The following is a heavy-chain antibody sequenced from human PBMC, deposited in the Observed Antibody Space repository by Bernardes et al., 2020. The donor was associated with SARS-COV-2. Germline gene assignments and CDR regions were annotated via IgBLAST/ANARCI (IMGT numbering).Heavy chain of an antibody. CDR1: WVSLTPSGRG. CDR2: IYWDDDK. D-gene: IGHD3-3*01. V-gene: IGHV2-5*02. J-gene: IGHJ5*02. CDR3: ARWFGVLTRPLFDP. Sequence: SGATLSNLTQILTLTCPFSWVSLTPSGRGVGWIGQPTGKALEWLALIYWDDDKRYSPCLQSRLTITKDTSKNQVVLTRTNMDPVGTATYCCARWFGVLTRPLFDPGGHGILVTVSS.